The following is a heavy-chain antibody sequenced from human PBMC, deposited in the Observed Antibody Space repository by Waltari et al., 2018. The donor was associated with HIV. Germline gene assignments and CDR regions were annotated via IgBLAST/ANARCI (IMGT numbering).Heavy chain of an antibody. CDR2: SIPNFNTT. D-gene: IGHD2-8*02. CDR3: ARASGDYSFYYAMDV. Sequence: QVQLVQSGAEVKKPGSSVKVSCMASGGTFSSYAFNWVRQAPGQGLEWMGGSIPNFNTTNDGKKFQSRVRITEDESTGNDYMELSSLRSEDTAVYYCARASGDYSFYYAMDVWGQGTTVTVSS. J-gene: IGHJ6*02. CDR1: GGTFSSYA. V-gene: IGHV1-69*01.